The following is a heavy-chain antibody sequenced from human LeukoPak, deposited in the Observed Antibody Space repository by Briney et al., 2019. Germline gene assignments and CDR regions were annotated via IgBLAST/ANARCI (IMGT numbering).Heavy chain of an antibody. J-gene: IGHJ4*02. D-gene: IGHD6-19*01. CDR3: AREYSSGWQRGGANY. CDR2: INAGNGNT. CDR1: GYTFTSYA. Sequence: ASVTVSFKASGYTFTSYAMHWVRQAPGQRLEWMGWINAGNGNTKYSQKFQGRVTITRDTSASTAYMELSSLRSEDTAVYYCAREYSSGWQRGGANYWGQGTLVTVSS. V-gene: IGHV1-3*01.